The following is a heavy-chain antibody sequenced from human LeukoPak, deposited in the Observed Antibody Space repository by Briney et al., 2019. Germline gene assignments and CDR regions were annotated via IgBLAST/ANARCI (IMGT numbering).Heavy chain of an antibody. CDR3: ARTYCSTTSCPWGYLYGMDV. Sequence: SQTLSLTCNVSGGSIDNGGYYWSWIRQHPGKGLEWFGHIYYSGSTYYNPSLKSRVAISVDTSKKQFSLKRSSVTAADTAVYYCARTYCSTTSCPWGYLYGMDVWGQGTTVTVSS. V-gene: IGHV4-31*03. CDR1: GGSIDNGGYY. CDR2: IYYSGST. D-gene: IGHD2-2*01. J-gene: IGHJ6*02.